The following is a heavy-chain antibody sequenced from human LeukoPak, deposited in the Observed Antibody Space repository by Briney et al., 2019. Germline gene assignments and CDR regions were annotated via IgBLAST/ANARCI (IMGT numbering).Heavy chain of an antibody. CDR3: ARDRSPEGYYDSSHWDYYHGMDV. CDR1: GGSISNYY. J-gene: IGHJ6*02. D-gene: IGHD3-22*01. CDR2: IYYSGST. V-gene: IGHV4-59*01. Sequence: SETLSLTCTVSGGSISNYYWSWIRQPPGKGLEWIGYIYYSGSTNYNPSLKSRVTISVDSSKNQFSLNLSSVTAADTAMYYCARDRSPEGYYDSSHWDYYHGMDVWGQGTTVTVSS.